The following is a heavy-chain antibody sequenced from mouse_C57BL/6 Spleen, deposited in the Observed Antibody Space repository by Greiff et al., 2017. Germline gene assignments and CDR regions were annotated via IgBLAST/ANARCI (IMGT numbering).Heavy chain of an antibody. CDR1: GYGFTSYY. J-gene: IGHJ4*01. D-gene: IGHD1-1*01. Sequence: QVQLKESGPELVKPGASVKISCKASGYGFTSYYIHWVKQRPGQGLEWIGWIYPGSGNTKYNEKFKGKATLTADTSSSTAYMQLSSLTSEDSAVYYCARGLFTTVVATRAMDYWGQGTSVTVSS. CDR3: ARGLFTTVVATRAMDY. CDR2: IYPGSGNT. V-gene: IGHV1-66*01.